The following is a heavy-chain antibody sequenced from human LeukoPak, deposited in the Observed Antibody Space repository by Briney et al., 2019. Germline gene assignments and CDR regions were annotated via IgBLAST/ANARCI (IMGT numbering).Heavy chain of an antibody. J-gene: IGHJ5*02. Sequence: ASVKVSCKASGYTFTGYYMHWVRQAPGQGLEWMGWINPNSGDTDYAQKFQGRVTMTRDTSISTAYVELNRLTSDDTAIYYCVTLGRGDPWGQGTLVTVSS. V-gene: IGHV1-2*02. CDR2: INPNSGDT. D-gene: IGHD7-27*01. CDR1: GYTFTGYY. CDR3: VTLGRGDP.